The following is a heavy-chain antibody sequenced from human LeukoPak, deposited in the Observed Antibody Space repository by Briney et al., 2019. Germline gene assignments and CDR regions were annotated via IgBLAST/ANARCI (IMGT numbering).Heavy chain of an antibody. V-gene: IGHV3-21*01. CDR3: ARDASDSRSWYESGVIYNWFDP. J-gene: IGHJ5*02. D-gene: IGHD6-13*01. CDR2: ISSRSSYI. CDR1: GFTFSSYS. Sequence: GGSLRLSCAASGFTFSSYSMNWVRQAPGKGLEWVSSISSRSSYIYYPDSVKGRFTISRDNAKNSLYLQMNGLRAEDTAVYYCARDASDSRSWYESGVIYNWFDPWGQGTLVTVSS.